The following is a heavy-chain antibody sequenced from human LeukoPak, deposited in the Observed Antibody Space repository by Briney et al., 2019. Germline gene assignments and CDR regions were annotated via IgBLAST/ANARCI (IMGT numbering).Heavy chain of an antibody. V-gene: IGHV3-30*18. CDR1: GFSFSDYG. CDR2: ISYDGSNK. Sequence: GRSLRLSCAASGFSFSDYGMHWVRQAPGKGLEWVAVISYDGSNKYYADSVKGRFTISRDNSKNTLYLQMNSLNTEDTAVYYCAKPGSLFDYWGQGTLVTVSS. CDR3: AKPGSLFDY. J-gene: IGHJ4*02.